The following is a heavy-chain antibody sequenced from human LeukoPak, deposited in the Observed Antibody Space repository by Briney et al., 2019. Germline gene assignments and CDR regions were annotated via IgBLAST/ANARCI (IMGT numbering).Heavy chain of an antibody. CDR2: IFPGDSDT. Sequence: GESLKISCKGSEYSFATYWIGWVRQLPGQGLEWMGIIFPGDSDTRYSPSFQGQVTISADQSISTAYMQWRSLKASDTAISYCAIYYCGGVTWYFSYWGQGTLVTVSS. V-gene: IGHV5-51*01. J-gene: IGHJ4*02. CDR3: AIYYCGGVTWYFSY. D-gene: IGHD2-21*01. CDR1: EYSFATYW.